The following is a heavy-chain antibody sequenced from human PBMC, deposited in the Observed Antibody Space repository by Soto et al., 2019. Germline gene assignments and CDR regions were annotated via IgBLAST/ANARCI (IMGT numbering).Heavy chain of an antibody. Sequence: EVHLVEAGGGLVQPGESLRLSCATSGFTLSDNWMSWVRQAPGKGLEWVANIEDGGSERWYADSVKGRFTIFRDTAKNSLYLQMTGLRAEDTAMYYCTRNAYWGQGTLVTVPS. V-gene: IGHV3-7*01. CDR1: GFTLSDNW. CDR2: IEDGGSER. CDR3: TRNAY. J-gene: IGHJ4*02.